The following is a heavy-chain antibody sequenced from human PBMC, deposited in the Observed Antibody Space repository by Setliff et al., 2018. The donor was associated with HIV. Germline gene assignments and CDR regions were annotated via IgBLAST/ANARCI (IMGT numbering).Heavy chain of an antibody. V-gene: IGHV1-3*01. CDR3: ARDHRWFLQGANSGVDH. CDR1: GYTFTSYA. Sequence: ASVKVSCKASGYTFTSYAMHWVRQAPGQRLEWMGWINAGNGNTKYSQKFQGRVTITRDTSANTGYMEVNSLRLEDTAVYYCARDHRWFLQGANSGVDHWGQGTLVTVSS. D-gene: IGHD3-22*01. J-gene: IGHJ4*02. CDR2: INAGNGNT.